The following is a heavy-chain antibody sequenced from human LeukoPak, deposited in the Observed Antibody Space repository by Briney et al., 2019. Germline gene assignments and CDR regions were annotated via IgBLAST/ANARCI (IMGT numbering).Heavy chain of an antibody. CDR2: TSVHNGNT. D-gene: IGHD3-22*01. Sequence: GASVKVSCKASGYTLTSYGISWVRQAPGQGLEWVGWTSVHNGNTNYAQNLQGRVTLTTDTSTSTAYMELTSLRSDDTAVYYCARDWYFDSSGYPYYHGMDVWGQGTTVTVSS. CDR3: ARDWYFDSSGYPYYHGMDV. J-gene: IGHJ6*02. V-gene: IGHV1-18*01. CDR1: GYTLTSYG.